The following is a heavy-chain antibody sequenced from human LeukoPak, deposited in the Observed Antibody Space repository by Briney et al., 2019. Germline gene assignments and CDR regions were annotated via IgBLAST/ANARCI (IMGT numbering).Heavy chain of an antibody. V-gene: IGHV3-23*01. Sequence: PGGSLRLSCAASGFTFNNYAMNWVRQAPGKGLEWVSSITINGGRTYYADSVKGRFTISRDNSKNTLHLQMNSLRAEDTAVYYCVREGYNNTWYRSWGQGTLVTVSS. CDR3: VREGYNNTWYRS. J-gene: IGHJ5*02. CDR1: GFTFNNYA. D-gene: IGHD6-13*01. CDR2: ITINGGRT.